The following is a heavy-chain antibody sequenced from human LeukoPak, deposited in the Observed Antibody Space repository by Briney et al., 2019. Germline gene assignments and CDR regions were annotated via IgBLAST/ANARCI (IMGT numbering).Heavy chain of an antibody. J-gene: IGHJ4*02. V-gene: IGHV2-5*01. CDR1: GFSLSTSGVG. CDR2: IYWNDDK. CDR3: AHRLGYGGNSALSY. D-gene: IGHD4-17*01. Sequence: PGPTLVKPTQTLTLTCTFSGFSLSTSGVGVGWIRQPPGKALEWLALIYWNDDKRYSPSLKSRLTITKDTSKNQVVLTMTNMDPVDTATYYCAHRLGYGGNSALSYWGQGTLVTVSS.